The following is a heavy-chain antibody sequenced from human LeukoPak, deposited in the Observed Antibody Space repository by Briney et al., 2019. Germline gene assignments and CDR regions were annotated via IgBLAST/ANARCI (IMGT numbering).Heavy chain of an antibody. V-gene: IGHV4-38-2*02. J-gene: IGHJ4*02. CDR3: ARRHYDILTGYPSQPIDS. D-gene: IGHD3-9*01. Sequence: SETLSLTCTVSGYSISSGYYWVWIRQPPGKGLEWIGSVYHSGSTYYNPSLKSRVTISVDTSKNQFSLKLSSVTAADTAVYYCARRHYDILTGYPSQPIDSWGQRTLVTVSS. CDR2: VYHSGST. CDR1: GYSISSGYY.